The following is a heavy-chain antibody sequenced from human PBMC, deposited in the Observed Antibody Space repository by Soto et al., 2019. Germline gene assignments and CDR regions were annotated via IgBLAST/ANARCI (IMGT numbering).Heavy chain of an antibody. D-gene: IGHD3-3*01. CDR2: ISAYNGNT. Sequence: SVKVSCKASGHTFTSYGLCWVRQAPGQGLEWMGWISAYNGNTNYAQKLQGRVTMTTDTSTSTAYMELRSLRSDDTAVYYCARDGRLYYDFWSGYSNWFDPWGQGTLVTVSS. V-gene: IGHV1-18*01. CDR3: ARDGRLYYDFWSGYSNWFDP. J-gene: IGHJ5*02. CDR1: GHTFTSYG.